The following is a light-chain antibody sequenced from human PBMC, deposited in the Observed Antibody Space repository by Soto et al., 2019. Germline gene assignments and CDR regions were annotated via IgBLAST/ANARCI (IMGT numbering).Light chain of an antibody. CDR3: QQYNNLPPT. V-gene: IGKV3-15*01. J-gene: IGKJ1*01. Sequence: EIVRTQSPATLSVSPGERATLSCRASQSVSSNLAWYQPKPGQAPRLLIYGASTRATGIPARFSGSGSGKDFTLTISSLQSEDFAVYYCQQYNNLPPTFGQGTEVEIK. CDR1: QSVSSN. CDR2: GAS.